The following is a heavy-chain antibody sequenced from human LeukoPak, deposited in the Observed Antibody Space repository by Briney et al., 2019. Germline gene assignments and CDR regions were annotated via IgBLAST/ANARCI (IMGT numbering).Heavy chain of an antibody. V-gene: IGHV1-2*02. Sequence: ASVKVSCKASGYTFTGYYMHWVRQAPGQGLEWMGWINPNSGGTGYAQKFQGRVTMTRNTSISTAYMELSSLRSEDTAVYYCARTSNYYYGMDVWGQGTTVTVSS. CDR3: ARTSNYYYGMDV. CDR1: GYTFTGYY. CDR2: INPNSGGT. J-gene: IGHJ6*02.